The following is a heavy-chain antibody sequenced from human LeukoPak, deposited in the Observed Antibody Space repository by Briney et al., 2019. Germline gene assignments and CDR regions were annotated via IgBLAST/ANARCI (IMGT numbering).Heavy chain of an antibody. CDR1: GGSISSYY. J-gene: IGHJ6*02. Sequence: PSETLSLTCTVSGGSISSYYWSWIRQPPGKGLEWIGYIYYSGNTNYNPSLKSRITISVDTSKNQFSLILSSVTATDTAIYYCARHSGHQLPRGYYYRMDVWGQGTTVTVSS. V-gene: IGHV4-59*08. CDR2: IYYSGNT. CDR3: ARHSGHQLPRGYYYRMDV. D-gene: IGHD3-10*01.